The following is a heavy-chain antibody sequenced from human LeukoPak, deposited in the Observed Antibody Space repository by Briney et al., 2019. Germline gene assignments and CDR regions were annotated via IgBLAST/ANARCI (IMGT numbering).Heavy chain of an antibody. J-gene: IGHJ4*02. CDR3: ARDSWEYSYGYWSYIDY. CDR1: GFTFSSYA. Sequence: GGPLRLSCAASGFTFSSYAMHWVRQAPGKGLEWVAVISYDGSNKYYADSVKGRFTISRDNSKNTLYLQTNSLRAEDTAVYYCARDSWEYSYGYWSYIDYWGQGTLVTVSS. CDR2: ISYDGSNK. V-gene: IGHV3-30*04. D-gene: IGHD5-18*01.